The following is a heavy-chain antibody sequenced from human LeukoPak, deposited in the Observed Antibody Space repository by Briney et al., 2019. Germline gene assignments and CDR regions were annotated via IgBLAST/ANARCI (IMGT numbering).Heavy chain of an antibody. CDR2: MNPNSGNT. J-gene: IGHJ3*02. CDR1: GYTFTSYD. CDR3: AAPLVTRWGAFDI. Sequence: ASVKVSCKASGYTFTSYDINWVRQATGQGLEWMGWMNPNSGNTGYAQKFQGRVTMTRNPSISTAYMELSSLRSEDTAVYYCAAPLVTRWGAFDIWGQGTMVTVSS. V-gene: IGHV1-8*01. D-gene: IGHD3-16*02.